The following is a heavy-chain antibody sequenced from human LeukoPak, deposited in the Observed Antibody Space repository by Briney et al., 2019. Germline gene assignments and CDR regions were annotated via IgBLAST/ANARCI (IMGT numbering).Heavy chain of an antibody. D-gene: IGHD3-10*01. V-gene: IGHV4-30-4*01. CDR1: GGSINSGDYF. Sequence: PSGTLSLTCTVSGGSINSGDYFWTWIRQPPGKGLEWIGHIYDSESAEYNPSPKSRVTIALDTSKNQFSLNVTSVTAADTAVYYCGRDEWVRGVHYGMDVWGQGTTVSVSS. CDR3: GRDEWVRGVHYGMDV. CDR2: IYDSESA. J-gene: IGHJ6*02.